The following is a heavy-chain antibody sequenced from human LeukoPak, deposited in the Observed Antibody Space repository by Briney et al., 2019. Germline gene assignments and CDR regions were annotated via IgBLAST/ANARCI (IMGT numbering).Heavy chain of an antibody. Sequence: GGSLRLSCTASGFTFSSYSMNWVRQAPGKGLEWISYISSSSSYIYYADSVKGRFTISRDNAKNSLYLQMNSLRAEDTAVYYCARAYSGGYNPPDYMGMDVWGQGTTVTVSS. J-gene: IGHJ6*02. CDR3: ARAYSGGYNPPDYMGMDV. V-gene: IGHV3-21*05. CDR1: GFTFSSYS. D-gene: IGHD1-26*01. CDR2: ISSSSSYI.